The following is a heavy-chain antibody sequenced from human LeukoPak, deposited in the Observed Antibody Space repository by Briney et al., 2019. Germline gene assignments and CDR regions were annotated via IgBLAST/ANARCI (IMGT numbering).Heavy chain of an antibody. V-gene: IGHV3-23*01. Sequence: GGSLRLSCATSGFTFSTYAMSWVRQPPGKGLEWVSALNHGGGSTYYADSVRGRFTIFRDNSKNTLYLQISSLRVEDTAVYYCAKTGRVYGDFFYFDYWGQGTLVTVSS. J-gene: IGHJ4*02. CDR3: AKTGRVYGDFFYFDY. CDR2: LNHGGGST. D-gene: IGHD4-17*01. CDR1: GFTFSTYA.